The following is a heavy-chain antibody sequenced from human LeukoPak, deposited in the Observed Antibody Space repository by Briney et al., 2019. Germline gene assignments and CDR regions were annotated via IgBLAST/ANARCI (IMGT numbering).Heavy chain of an antibody. J-gene: IGHJ4*02. Sequence: SVKVSCKASGGTFSSYAISWVRQAPGQGLEWMGGIILIFGTANYAQKFQGRVTITTDESTSTAYMELSSLRSEDTAVYYCASTLYYYDSSGYYSDYWGQGTLVTVSS. CDR3: ASTLYYYDSSGYYSDY. CDR1: GGTFSSYA. D-gene: IGHD3-22*01. CDR2: IILIFGTA. V-gene: IGHV1-69*05.